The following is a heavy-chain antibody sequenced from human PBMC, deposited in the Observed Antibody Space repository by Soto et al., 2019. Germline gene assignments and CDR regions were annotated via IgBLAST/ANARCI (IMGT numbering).Heavy chain of an antibody. CDR2: IYYSGGT. J-gene: IGHJ4*02. CDR1: GGSLSGYH. V-gene: IGHV4-59*01. D-gene: IGHD5-12*01. CDR3: ARGRWLQSDY. Sequence: PSETLSLTCTVSGGSLSGYHWSWIRQPPGKGLEWIGYIYYSGGTNYNPTRKSRVTIPVDTSKSQFSLNLSSVTAADTAVYYCARGRWLQSDYWGQGTLVTVSS.